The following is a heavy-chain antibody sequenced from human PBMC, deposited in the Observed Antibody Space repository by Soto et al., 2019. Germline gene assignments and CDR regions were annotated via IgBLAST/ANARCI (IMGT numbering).Heavy chain of an antibody. D-gene: IGHD3-10*01. CDR3: AREMYYSTYFDS. J-gene: IGHJ4*02. CDR1: GFSLSSNGVG. V-gene: IGHV2-5*02. CDR2: ICWDDDH. Sequence: QITLRESGPALVRPTQTLTLTCTFSGFSLSSNGVGVGWIRQPPGKALEWLALICWDDDHRYSPSLKTRLTITKDTSKNQVVLTMTKLDPVDTATYYCAREMYYSTYFDSWGQGTLVTVSS.